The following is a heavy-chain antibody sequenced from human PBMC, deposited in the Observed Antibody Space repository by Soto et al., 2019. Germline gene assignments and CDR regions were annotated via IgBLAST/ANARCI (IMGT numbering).Heavy chain of an antibody. CDR1: GFTFSSYA. V-gene: IGHV3-30-3*01. J-gene: IGHJ3*02. CDR3: ARGGITMIVVVIGGAFDI. CDR2: ISYDGSNK. Sequence: QVQLVESGGGVVQPGRSLRLSCAASGFTFSSYAMHWVRQAPGKGLELVAVISYDGSNKYYADSVKGRFTISRDNSKNTLYLHMNSLRAEDTAVYYCARGGITMIVVVIGGAFDIWGQGTMVTVSS. D-gene: IGHD3-22*01.